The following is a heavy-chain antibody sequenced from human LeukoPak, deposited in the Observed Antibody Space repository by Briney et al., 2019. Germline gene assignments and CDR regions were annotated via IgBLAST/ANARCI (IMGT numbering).Heavy chain of an antibody. CDR3: ARDGIPLRGYSGYAIGSDAFDI. CDR1: GDSVSSNSAA. CDR2: TYYRSKWYN. D-gene: IGHD5-12*01. Sequence: SQTLSLTCAISGDSVSSNSAAWNWIRQSPSRGLEWLGRTYYRSKWYNDYAVSVKSRITINPDTSKNQFSLQLNSVTPEDTAVYYRARDGIPLRGYSGYAIGSDAFDIWGQGTMVTVSS. J-gene: IGHJ3*02. V-gene: IGHV6-1*01.